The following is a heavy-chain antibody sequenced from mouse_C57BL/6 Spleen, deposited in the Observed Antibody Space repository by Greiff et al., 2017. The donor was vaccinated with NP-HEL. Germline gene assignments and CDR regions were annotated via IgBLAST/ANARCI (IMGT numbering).Heavy chain of an antibody. CDR3: TRGGYRYDDYYAMDY. Sequence: QVQLQQPGAELVRPGASVKLSCKASGYTFTSYWINWVKQRPGQGLEWIGNIYPSDSYTNYNQKFKDKATLTVDKSSSTAYMQLSSPTSEDSAVYYCTRGGYRYDDYYAMDYWGQGTSVTVSS. D-gene: IGHD2-14*01. J-gene: IGHJ4*01. CDR2: IYPSDSYT. CDR1: GYTFTSYW. V-gene: IGHV1-69*02.